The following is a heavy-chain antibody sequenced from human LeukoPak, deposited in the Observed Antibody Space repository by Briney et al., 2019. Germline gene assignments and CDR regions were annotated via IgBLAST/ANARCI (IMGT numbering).Heavy chain of an antibody. J-gene: IGHJ4*02. V-gene: IGHV4-34*01. D-gene: IGHD3-3*02. CDR3: AGAFAKSQTFDS. CDR2: MNHSVST. Sequence: NPSETLSLTCAVYGGSFNGYYWSWIRHPPGKGMGWIGEMNHSVSTTTNPSLKSRVTISVETSRNHFSLKLSSVTAADTAVYYFAGAFAKSQTFDSWGQGTLVTVSS. CDR1: GGSFNGYY.